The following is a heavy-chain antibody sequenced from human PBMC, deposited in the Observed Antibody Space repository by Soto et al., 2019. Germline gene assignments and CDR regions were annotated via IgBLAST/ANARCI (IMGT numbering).Heavy chain of an antibody. Sequence: LSEALCLTWTVFGGSISTISNYWGWIRQPPGKGLEWIGNIYHTGGTYYNPSLKSRVTLFLDTSKNQFSLKLSSVTAADTAVYYCARIRGYYDGSVYYPVFGHWGQGTLVTVSS. J-gene: IGHJ4*02. CDR2: IYHTGGT. CDR3: ARIRGYYDGSVYYPVFGH. V-gene: IGHV4-39*01. CDR1: GGSISTISNY. D-gene: IGHD3-22*01.